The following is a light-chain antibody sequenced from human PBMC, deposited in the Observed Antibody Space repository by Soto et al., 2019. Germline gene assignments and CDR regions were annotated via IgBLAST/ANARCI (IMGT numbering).Light chain of an antibody. Sequence: DIHMTQSPSSLSASIGDTVTISCRASQDISTLLAWYQQKPGKAPKLLIYGASTLESGVPSRFSGRGSGTDFTLTIISLQPEDFATYCCQQDDSCPLTFGRGTKVDIK. J-gene: IGKJ4*01. V-gene: IGKV1D-12*01. CDR2: GAS. CDR3: QQDDSCPLT. CDR1: QDISTL.